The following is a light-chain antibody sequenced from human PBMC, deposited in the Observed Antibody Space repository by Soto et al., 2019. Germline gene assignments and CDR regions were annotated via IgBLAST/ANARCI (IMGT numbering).Light chain of an antibody. V-gene: IGKV1-5*03. CDR1: QSISSW. CDR2: KAS. J-gene: IGKJ3*01. Sequence: DIQMTQSPSTLSASVGDRVTITCRASQSISSWLAWYQQKPGKAPKLLISKASSLESGVPSRFSGSGSGTEFTLTISSLQPDDFATYYCQQYSNYSPLFGPGTKVDIK. CDR3: QQYSNYSPL.